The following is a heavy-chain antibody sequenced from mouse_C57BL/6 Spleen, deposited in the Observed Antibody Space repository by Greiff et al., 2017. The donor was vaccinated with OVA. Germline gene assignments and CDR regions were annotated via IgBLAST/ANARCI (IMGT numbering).Heavy chain of an antibody. CDR3: ATYGGFAY. CDR1: GYTFTSYD. V-gene: IGHV1-85*01. J-gene: IGHJ3*01. D-gene: IGHD1-1*01. CDR2: IYPRDGST. Sequence: VHLVESGPELVKPGASVKLSCKASGYTFTSYDINWVKQRPGQGLEWIGWIYPRDGSTKYNEKFKGKATLTVDTSSSTAYMELHSLTSEDSAVYFCATYGGFAYWGQGTLVTVSA.